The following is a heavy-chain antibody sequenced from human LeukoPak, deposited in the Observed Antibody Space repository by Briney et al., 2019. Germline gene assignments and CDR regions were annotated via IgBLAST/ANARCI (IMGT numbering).Heavy chain of an antibody. CDR1: GFTFSTYS. D-gene: IGHD3-3*01. CDR3: ARDIHYDFWSGYYPFDY. Sequence: EGSLRLSCAASGFTFSTYSMNWVRQAPGKGLEWVSYISSSSSTIYYADSVKGRFTISRDNAKNSLYLQMNSLRAEDTAVYYCARDIHYDFWSGYYPFDYWGQGTLVTVSS. CDR2: ISSSSSTI. J-gene: IGHJ4*02. V-gene: IGHV3-48*01.